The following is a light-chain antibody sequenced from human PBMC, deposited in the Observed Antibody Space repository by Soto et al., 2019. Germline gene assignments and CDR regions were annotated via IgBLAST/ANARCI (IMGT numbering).Light chain of an antibody. J-gene: IGLJ1*01. CDR3: SSYTGSSTI. CDR2: EVS. CDR1: SSDVGGYNY. Sequence: QSVLTQPASVSGSPGQSITISCTGTSSDVGGYNYVPWYQQHPGTAPKLMIYEVSNRPSGVSNRFSGSKSDNTASLTISGLQAEDEADYYCSSYTGSSTIFGTGTKVT. V-gene: IGLV2-14*01.